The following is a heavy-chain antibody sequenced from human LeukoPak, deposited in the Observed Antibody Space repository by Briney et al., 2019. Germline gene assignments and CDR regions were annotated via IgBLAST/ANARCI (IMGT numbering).Heavy chain of an antibody. CDR3: AREDGYCSGGNCYSYFDS. CDR2: IKKTGSET. Sequence: GGSLRLSCAASGFTFSHFWMSWVRQAPGKGLEWVAYIKKTGSETYYVDSVKGRFSITRDNTRNSLFLQMYSLRAEDTAVYYCAREDGYCSGGNCYSYFDSWGQGTLVTVSS. J-gene: IGHJ4*02. D-gene: IGHD2-15*01. CDR1: GFTFSHFW. V-gene: IGHV3-7*01.